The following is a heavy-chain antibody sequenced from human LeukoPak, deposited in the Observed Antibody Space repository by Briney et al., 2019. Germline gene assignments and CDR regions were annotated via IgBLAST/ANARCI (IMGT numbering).Heavy chain of an antibody. V-gene: IGHV1-18*01. CDR1: GYTFTSYG. J-gene: IGHJ6*02. CDR2: ISAYNGNT. CDR3: ASYYGSGTADKKAYYYYGMDV. D-gene: IGHD3-10*01. Sequence: ASVKVSCKASGYTFTSYGISWVRQAPGQGLEWMGWISAYNGNTNYAQKLQGRVTMTTDTSTSTAYMELRSLRSDDTAVYYCASYYGSGTADKKAYYYYGMDVWGQGTTVTVSS.